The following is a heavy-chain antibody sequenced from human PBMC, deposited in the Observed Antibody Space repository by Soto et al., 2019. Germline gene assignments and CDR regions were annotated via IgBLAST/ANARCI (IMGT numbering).Heavy chain of an antibody. CDR2: IWYDGSNK. CDR3: ARFVYYDDSSGYQMDG. J-gene: IGHJ6*02. CDR1: GFTFSSYG. D-gene: IGHD3-22*01. V-gene: IGHV3-33*01. Sequence: PGRSLRLSCAASGFTFSSYGMHWVRQAPGKGLEWVAVIWYDGSNKYYADSVKGRFTISRDNSKNTLYLQMNSLRAEDTAVYYCARFVYYDDSSGYQMDGWGQGTTVTVAS.